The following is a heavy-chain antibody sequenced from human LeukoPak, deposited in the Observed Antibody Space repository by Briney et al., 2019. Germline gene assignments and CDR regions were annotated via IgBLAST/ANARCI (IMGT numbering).Heavy chain of an antibody. CDR1: GGSISRND. J-gene: IGHJ4*02. V-gene: IGHV4-59*08. CDR2: MSVSGST. Sequence: PSETLSLTCTVSGGSISRNDWGWIRQPPGKGLEWIGIMSVSGSTSYSPSLESRVTISLDTSKNQFSLKLNSVTAADTAVYYCASGPWELDYWGQGTLVTVSS. D-gene: IGHD1-26*01. CDR3: ASGPWELDY.